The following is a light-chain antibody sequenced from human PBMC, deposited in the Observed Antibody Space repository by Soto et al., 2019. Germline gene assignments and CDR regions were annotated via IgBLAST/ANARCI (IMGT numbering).Light chain of an antibody. J-gene: IGLJ1*01. Sequence: QSALTQPASVSGSPGQSITISCTGTSSDVGGYNYVSWYQQHPGKAPKLMIYDVSNWPSGVSNRFSGSKSGKTASLTISGLQAEDEADYYCSSYTSSSTYVFGTGTQLTVL. CDR2: DVS. V-gene: IGLV2-14*01. CDR1: SSDVGGYNY. CDR3: SSYTSSSTYV.